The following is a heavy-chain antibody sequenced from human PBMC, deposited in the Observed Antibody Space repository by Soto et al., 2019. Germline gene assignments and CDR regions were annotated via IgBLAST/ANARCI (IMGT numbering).Heavy chain of an antibody. CDR1: GFTFSSYA. Sequence: GGSLRLSCAASGFTFSSYAMSWVRQAQGKGLEWVSAISGSGGNTHYADSVKGRCTISRDNSQNTRDLQMNSLRAEDTAVYYCAKRDGDTGSFDYYYGMAVWGQGTTVTVSS. CDR2: ISGSGGNT. V-gene: IGHV3-23*01. CDR3: AKRDGDTGSFDYYYGMAV. J-gene: IGHJ6*02. D-gene: IGHD3-10*01.